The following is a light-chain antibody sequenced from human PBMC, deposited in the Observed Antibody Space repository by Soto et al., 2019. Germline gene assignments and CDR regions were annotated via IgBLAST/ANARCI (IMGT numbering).Light chain of an antibody. Sequence: QSVLTQPPSVSWAPGQRVTISCPGSSSNIGAGYDVHWYQQLPGTAPKLLIYGNSNRPSGVPDRFSGSKSGTSASLAITGLQAEDEADYYCQSHDSSLSGPCVFGTGTKVTVL. CDR1: SSNIGAGYD. V-gene: IGLV1-40*01. CDR3: QSHDSSLSGPCV. J-gene: IGLJ1*01. CDR2: GNS.